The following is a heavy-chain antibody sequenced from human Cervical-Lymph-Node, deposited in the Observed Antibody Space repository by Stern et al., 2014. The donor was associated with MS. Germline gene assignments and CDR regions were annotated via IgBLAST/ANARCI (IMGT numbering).Heavy chain of an antibody. CDR2: ISSSGNFI. J-gene: IGHJ4*02. CDR3: ASDLPRYSSGD. D-gene: IGHD2-15*01. CDR1: GFTFNSFS. Sequence: EVQLVESGGGLVKPGGSLRLSCAASGFTFNSFSMNWVRQAPGQVLKWVSYISSSGNFIHYADSVRGRFTISRDNAKNSVYLQMNSLRAEDTAVYFCASDLPRYSSGDWGQGTLVIVSS. V-gene: IGHV3-21*01.